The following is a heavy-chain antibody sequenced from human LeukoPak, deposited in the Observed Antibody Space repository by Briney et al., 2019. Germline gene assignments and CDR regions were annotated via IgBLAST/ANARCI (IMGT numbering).Heavy chain of an antibody. Sequence: ASVKVSCKASGYTFTSYYMHWVRQAPGQGLEWMGIINPSGGSTXXXXXFXXXVTMTRDTSTSTVYMELSSLRSDDTAVYYCAXDXSSGPGWFDPWGQGTLVTVSS. V-gene: IGHV1-46*01. D-gene: IGHD6-19*01. CDR3: AXDXSSGPGWFDP. CDR1: GYTFTSYY. J-gene: IGHJ5*02. CDR2: INPSGGST.